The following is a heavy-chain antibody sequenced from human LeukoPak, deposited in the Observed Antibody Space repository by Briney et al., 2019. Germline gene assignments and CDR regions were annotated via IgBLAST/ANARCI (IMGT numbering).Heavy chain of an antibody. Sequence: GGSLRLSCVASGFTFSGYWMSWVRQAPGEGLEWVANIKQDGGEFYYVDAVKGRFTISRDNAKNSLYLQMNRLRVDGTAVYYYARARGYSYNPLFDYWGQGTLVTVSS. CDR3: ARARGYSYNPLFDY. V-gene: IGHV3-7*04. J-gene: IGHJ4*02. CDR2: IKQDGGEF. D-gene: IGHD5-18*01. CDR1: GFTFSGYW.